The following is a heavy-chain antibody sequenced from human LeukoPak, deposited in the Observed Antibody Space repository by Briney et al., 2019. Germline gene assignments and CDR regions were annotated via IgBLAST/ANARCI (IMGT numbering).Heavy chain of an antibody. D-gene: IGHD2-2*01. CDR3: ARRRRSSTSCSDFDY. V-gene: IGHV3-21*01. CDR1: GFTFSSYS. Sequence: GSLRLSCAASGFTFSSYSMNWVRQAPGKGLEWVSSISSSSSYIYYADSVKGRFTISRDNAKNSLYLQMNSLRAEDTAVYYCARRRRSSTSCSDFDYWGQGTLVTVSS. J-gene: IGHJ4*02. CDR2: ISSSSSYI.